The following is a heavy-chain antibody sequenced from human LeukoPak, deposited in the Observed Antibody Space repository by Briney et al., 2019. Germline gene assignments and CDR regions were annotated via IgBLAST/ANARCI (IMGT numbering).Heavy chain of an antibody. Sequence: TETLSLTCTVSGGSITNYYWSWIRQPPGKGLEWIGYIYYSGTTTYNPSLKSRVTISVDTSENQFSLKVNSVTAADTAVYYCVRSRSGTYGWFDPWGQGTLVTVSS. CDR2: IYYSGTT. J-gene: IGHJ5*02. D-gene: IGHD4-17*01. CDR3: VRSRSGTYGWFDP. V-gene: IGHV4-59*01. CDR1: GGSITNYY.